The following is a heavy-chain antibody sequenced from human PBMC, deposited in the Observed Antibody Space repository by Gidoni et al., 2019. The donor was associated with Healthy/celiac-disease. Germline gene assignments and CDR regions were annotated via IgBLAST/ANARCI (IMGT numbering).Heavy chain of an antibody. Sequence: QVQLVESGGGLVQPGRSLRLSCAASGFTFSCYSMHWVRQAPGKGLEWVAVISYDGSNKYYADSVKGRFTISRDNSKNTLYLQMNSLRAEDTAVYYCAREMNYYDSSGYSPFDYWGQGTLVTVSS. D-gene: IGHD3-22*01. CDR3: AREMNYYDSSGYSPFDY. CDR1: GFTFSCYS. J-gene: IGHJ4*02. CDR2: ISYDGSNK. V-gene: IGHV3-30-3*01.